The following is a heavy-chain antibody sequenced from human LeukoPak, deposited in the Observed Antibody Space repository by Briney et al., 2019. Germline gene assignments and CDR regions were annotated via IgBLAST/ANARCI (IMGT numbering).Heavy chain of an antibody. V-gene: IGHV1-8*01. J-gene: IGHJ5*02. CDR1: GYTFTSYD. CDR3: ARFPGYGDYDWFDP. CDR2: MNPNSGNT. Sequence: ASVKLSCKASGYTFTSYDINWVRQATGQGLEWMGWMNPNSGNTGYAQKFQGRVTMTRNTSISTAYMELSSLRSEDTAVYYCARFPGYGDYDWFDPWGQGTLVTVSS. D-gene: IGHD4-17*01.